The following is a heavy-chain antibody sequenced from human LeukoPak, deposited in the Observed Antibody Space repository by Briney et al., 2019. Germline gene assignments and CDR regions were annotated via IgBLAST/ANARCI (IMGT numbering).Heavy chain of an antibody. V-gene: IGHV3-7*01. CDR3: AGVFLVDIAPADYYYYGMDV. CDR2: IKQDGSEE. D-gene: IGHD6-13*01. Sequence: GGSLRLSCAASGFTFSSYWMSWVRQAPGKGLEWVANIKQDGSEEYYVDSVKGRFTISRDNAKNSLYLQMNSLRAEDTAVYYCAGVFLVDIAPADYYYYGMDVWGQGTTVTVSS. CDR1: GFTFSSYW. J-gene: IGHJ6*02.